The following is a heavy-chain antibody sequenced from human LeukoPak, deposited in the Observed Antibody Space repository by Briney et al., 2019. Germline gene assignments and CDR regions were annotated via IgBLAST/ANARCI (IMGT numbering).Heavy chain of an antibody. CDR2: INAGNGNT. Sequence: GASVKVSCKAPGYTFTSYAMHWVRQAPGQRLEWMGWINAGNGNTKYSQKFQGRVTITRDTSASTAYMELSSLRSEDTAVYYCARATRWQIFDYWGQGTLVTVSS. CDR1: GYTFTSYA. D-gene: IGHD4-23*01. CDR3: ARATRWQIFDY. J-gene: IGHJ4*02. V-gene: IGHV1-3*01.